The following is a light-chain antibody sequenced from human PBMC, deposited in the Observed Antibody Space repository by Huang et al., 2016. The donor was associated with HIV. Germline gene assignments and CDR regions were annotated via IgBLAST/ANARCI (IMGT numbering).Light chain of an antibody. CDR2: DAS. CDR3: QQHSYWPIT. Sequence: DIVLTQSPATLSLSPGERATVSCRASQSVSTFLAWYQHKPGQAPRLLILDASNRASGVPARFSGTGSGTDFTLTISSLEPSDVAVYYCQQHSYWPITFGRGTRLEI. V-gene: IGKV3-11*01. J-gene: IGKJ5*01. CDR1: QSVSTF.